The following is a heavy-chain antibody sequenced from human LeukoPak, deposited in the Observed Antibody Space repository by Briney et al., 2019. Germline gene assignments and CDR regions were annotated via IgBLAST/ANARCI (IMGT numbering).Heavy chain of an antibody. V-gene: IGHV3-30*02. CDR3: AKAPGGVVPAATYYYMDV. CDR2: IRYDGSNK. D-gene: IGHD2-2*01. CDR1: GFTFSSYG. J-gene: IGHJ6*03. Sequence: GGSLRLSCAASGFTFSSYGMHWVRQAPGKGLEWVAFIRYDGSNKYYADSVKGRFTISRDNSKNTLYLQMNSLRAEDTAVYYCAKAPGGVVPAATYYYMDVWGKGTTVTVSS.